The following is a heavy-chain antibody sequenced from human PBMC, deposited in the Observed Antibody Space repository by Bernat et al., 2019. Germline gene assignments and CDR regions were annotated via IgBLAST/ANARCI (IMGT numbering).Heavy chain of an antibody. D-gene: IGHD3-3*02. CDR2: INLDGSEK. CDR1: GFTFSNTW. V-gene: IGHV3-7*03. Sequence: EVQLMESGGGLVPPGGSLRLSCVVSGFTFSNTWMNWVRQAPGKGLEWVAYINLDGSEKNYVDSVRGRFTISRDNAKNSLYLEMNNLRAEDTAVYYCVRVPRLADYWGQGTLVTVSA. J-gene: IGHJ4*02. CDR3: VRVPRLADY.